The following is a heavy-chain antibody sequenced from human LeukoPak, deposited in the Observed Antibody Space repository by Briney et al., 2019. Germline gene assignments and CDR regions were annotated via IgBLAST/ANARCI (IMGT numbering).Heavy chain of an antibody. Sequence: GGSLRLACAAPGFTFENHWMTWVRQAPGKGPEWVAYIKQNGSVQHYSDSVKGRFTISRDDAKNSLILEMNSLRDEDTAVYYCARWAGVIDYWGQGTLVTVSS. CDR1: GFTFENHW. J-gene: IGHJ4*02. CDR2: IKQNGSVQ. CDR3: ARWAGVIDY. V-gene: IGHV3-7*01. D-gene: IGHD3-10*01.